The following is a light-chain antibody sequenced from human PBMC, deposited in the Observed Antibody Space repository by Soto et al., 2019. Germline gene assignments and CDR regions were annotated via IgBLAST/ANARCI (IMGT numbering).Light chain of an antibody. CDR2: GAS. V-gene: IGKV3-15*01. CDR1: QSVSSN. Sequence: EIVMTQSPATLSVSPGERATLSCRASQSVSSNLAWYQQKPGQAPRLLIYGASTRATGIPARFSGSGSGTEFTLTISSLQSEDFAVYSCQQYKSFSLTFGGGTRVEVK. CDR3: QQYKSFSLT. J-gene: IGKJ4*01.